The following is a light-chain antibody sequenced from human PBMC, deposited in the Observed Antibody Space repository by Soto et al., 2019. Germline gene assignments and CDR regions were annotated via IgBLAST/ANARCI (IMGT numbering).Light chain of an antibody. V-gene: IGKV1-6*01. Sequence: AIQMTQSPSSLSASVGDRVTMTCRASQGINNEVAWYQQKPGKAPKLLIYAASNLHSGVPSRFSGSRSGTEYALTTISLQPEDFANSYRIHDSKYSRTVGQATKAE. J-gene: IGKJ1*01. CDR1: QGINNE. CDR3: IHDSKYSRT. CDR2: AAS.